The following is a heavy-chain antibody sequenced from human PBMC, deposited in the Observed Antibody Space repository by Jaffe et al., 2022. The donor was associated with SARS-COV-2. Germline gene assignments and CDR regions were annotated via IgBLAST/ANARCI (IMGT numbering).Heavy chain of an antibody. Sequence: EVELLESGGGLVQPGGSLRLSCAASGFTFNNYAMAWVRQAPGKGLEWVSGISSSGGRTSYADSVTGRFTISRDDSKNMLFLQMSGLRAGDSAIYYCTRAHWTNDLGEAFDYWGQGALVTVSS. CDR2: ISSSGGRT. J-gene: IGHJ4*02. D-gene: IGHD3-16*01. V-gene: IGHV3-23*01. CDR1: GFTFNNYA. CDR3: TRAHWTNDLGEAFDY.